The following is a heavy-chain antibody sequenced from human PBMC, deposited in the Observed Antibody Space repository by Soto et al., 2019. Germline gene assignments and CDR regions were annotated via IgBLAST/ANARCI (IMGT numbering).Heavy chain of an antibody. V-gene: IGHV3-23*01. CDR3: AKRGSGSQFDY. CDR1: GFTFSSYA. D-gene: IGHD1-26*01. J-gene: IGHJ4*02. CDR2: ISGSGDST. Sequence: EVQLLKSGGGLVQPGGSLRLSCAASGFTFSSYAMSWVRQAPGKGLEWVSVISGSGDSTYYADSVKGRFTISRANSKNTLYLQMNSLRADDTAVYYCAKRGSGSQFDYWGQGTLVTVSS.